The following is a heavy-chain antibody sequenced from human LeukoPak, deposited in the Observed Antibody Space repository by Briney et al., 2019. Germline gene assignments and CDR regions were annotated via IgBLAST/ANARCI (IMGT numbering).Heavy chain of an antibody. Sequence: GGSLRLSCAASGFTFSSYAMHWVRQAPGKGLEWVAVISYDGSNKYYADSVKGRFTISRDNSKNTLYLQMNSLRAEDTAVYYCARARTYYYDSSGYSFDYWGQGTLVIVSS. J-gene: IGHJ4*02. D-gene: IGHD3-22*01. CDR1: GFTFSSYA. CDR3: ARARTYYYDSSGYSFDY. CDR2: ISYDGSNK. V-gene: IGHV3-30-3*01.